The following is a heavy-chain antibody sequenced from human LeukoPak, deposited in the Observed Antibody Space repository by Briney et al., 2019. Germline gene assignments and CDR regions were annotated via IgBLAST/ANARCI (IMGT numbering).Heavy chain of an antibody. D-gene: IGHD3-22*01. V-gene: IGHV3-30*04. Sequence: GGSLRLSCAASGFTLSDYTVHWVRQAPGKGLEWVAVISYDGNKKYYADSVKGRFPISRDNSKNTLYLQLNSLRPEDAAVYYCARSTYYYDSSGYYRGDYFDSWGQGTLVTVSS. CDR2: ISYDGNKK. J-gene: IGHJ4*02. CDR1: GFTLSDYT. CDR3: ARSTYYYDSSGYYRGDYFDS.